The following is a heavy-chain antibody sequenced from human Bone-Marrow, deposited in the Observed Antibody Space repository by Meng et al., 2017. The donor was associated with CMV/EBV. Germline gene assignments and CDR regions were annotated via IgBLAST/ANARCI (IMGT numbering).Heavy chain of an antibody. V-gene: IGHV4-34*01. Sequence: SETLSLTCAVYGGSFSGYYSSWIRQPPGKGLEWIGEINHSGSTNYNPSLKSRVTISVDTSKNQFSLKLSSVTAADTAVYYCARGRSYWPYYYGSGSYYTLDAFDIWGQGTMVTVSS. J-gene: IGHJ3*02. CDR3: ARGRSYWPYYYGSGSYYTLDAFDI. CDR1: GGSFSGYY. CDR2: INHSGST. D-gene: IGHD3-10*01.